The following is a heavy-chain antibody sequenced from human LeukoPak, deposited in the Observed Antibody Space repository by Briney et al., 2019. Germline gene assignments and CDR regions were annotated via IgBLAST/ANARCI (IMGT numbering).Heavy chain of an antibody. CDR3: ASSSKVVRPDSWDY. J-gene: IGHJ4*02. D-gene: IGHD6-6*01. Sequence: SETLSLTCAVYGGSFNGYSWSWIRQSPGKGLEWIGEINLGGSTNYNPSLKSRVTMTIDTSKKEVSLNLTSVTAADTSIYFCASSSKVVRPDSWDYWGQGTLVTVSS. CDR2: INLGGST. V-gene: IGHV4-34*01. CDR1: GGSFNGYS.